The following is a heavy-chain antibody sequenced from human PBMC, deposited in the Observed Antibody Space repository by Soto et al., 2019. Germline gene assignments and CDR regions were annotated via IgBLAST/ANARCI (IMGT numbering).Heavy chain of an antibody. CDR1: GGSFSGYY. Sequence: SETLSLTCAVYGGSFSGYYWSWIRQPPGKGLEWIGEINHSGSTNYNPSLKSRVTISVDTSKNQFSLKLSSVTAADTAVYYCARGWGAAAGTRNYFDYWGQGTLVTVSS. J-gene: IGHJ4*02. CDR2: INHSGST. V-gene: IGHV4-34*01. D-gene: IGHD6-13*01. CDR3: ARGWGAAAGTRNYFDY.